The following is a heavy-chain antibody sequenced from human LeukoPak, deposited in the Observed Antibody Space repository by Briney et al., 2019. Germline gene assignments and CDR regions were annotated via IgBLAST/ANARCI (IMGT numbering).Heavy chain of an antibody. J-gene: IGHJ6*02. Sequence: GGSLRLSCAASGITFSSYEMNWVRQAPGKGLEWLSNINSFGTTIYYADSVKGRFTISRDNAKDSLHLQMNSLRAEDTAVYYCVRDWGYCTGGSCYGYHYYGMDVWGQGTTVTVSS. D-gene: IGHD2-15*01. CDR1: GITFSSYE. V-gene: IGHV3-48*03. CDR2: INSFGTTI. CDR3: VRDWGYCTGGSCYGYHYYGMDV.